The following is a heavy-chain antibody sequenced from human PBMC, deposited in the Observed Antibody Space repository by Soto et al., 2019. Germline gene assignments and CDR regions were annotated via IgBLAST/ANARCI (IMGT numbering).Heavy chain of an antibody. CDR2: IYYSGST. Sequence: SETLSLTSTVAGGSISSSSDYWGWIRQPPGKGLEWIGSIYYSGSTYYNPSLKSRVTISVDTSKNQFSLKLSSVTAADTAVYYCATSTRITMIVVVDYAFDIWGQGTMVTVSS. V-gene: IGHV4-39*01. J-gene: IGHJ3*02. CDR3: ATSTRITMIVVVDYAFDI. CDR1: GGSISSSSDY. D-gene: IGHD3-22*01.